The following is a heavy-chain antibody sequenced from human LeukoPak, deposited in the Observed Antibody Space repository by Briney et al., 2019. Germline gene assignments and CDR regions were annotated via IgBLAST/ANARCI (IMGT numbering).Heavy chain of an antibody. V-gene: IGHV3-74*01. J-gene: IGHJ6*02. D-gene: IGHD3-10*01. CDR1: GFTFSTNW. CDR3: AVPRIGNYYGMDV. Sequence: QTGGSLRLSCAASGFTFSTNWMHWVRQAPGKGLVWVSRINSDGSGTIYADSVKGRFTISRDNAKNTLYLQMNSLRAEDTAVYYCAVPRIGNYYGMDVWGQGTTVTVSS. CDR2: INSDGSGT.